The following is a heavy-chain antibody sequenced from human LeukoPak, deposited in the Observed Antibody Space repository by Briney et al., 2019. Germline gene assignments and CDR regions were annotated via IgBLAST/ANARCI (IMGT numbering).Heavy chain of an antibody. CDR3: ARFRVRGVSDY. D-gene: IGHD3-10*01. Sequence: PSETLSLTCAVYGGSFSGYYWSWIRQPPGKGLEWIGEISHSGSTNYNPSLKSRVTISVDTSKNQFSLKLSSVTAADTAVYHCARFRVRGVSDYWGQGTLVTVSS. CDR1: GGSFSGYY. V-gene: IGHV4-34*01. CDR2: ISHSGST. J-gene: IGHJ4*02.